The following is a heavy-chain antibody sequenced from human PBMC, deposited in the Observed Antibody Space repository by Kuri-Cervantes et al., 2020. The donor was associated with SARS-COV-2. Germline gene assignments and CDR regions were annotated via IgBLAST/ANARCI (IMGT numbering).Heavy chain of an antibody. CDR3: ARGGNDFWSGYPTTNWFDP. D-gene: IGHD3-3*01. CDR2: ISWDGGST. CDR1: GFTFDDYA. V-gene: IGHV3-43D*03. Sequence: ETLSLTCAASGFTFDDYAMHWVRQAPGKGLEWVSLISWDGGSTYYADSVKGRFTISRDNAKNSLYLQMNSLRAEDTALYYCARGGNDFWSGYPTTNWFDPWGQGTLVTVSS. J-gene: IGHJ5*02.